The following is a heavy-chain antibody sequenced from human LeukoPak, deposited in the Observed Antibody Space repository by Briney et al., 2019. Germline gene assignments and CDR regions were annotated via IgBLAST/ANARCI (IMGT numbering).Heavy chain of an antibody. CDR2: IKQDGSEK. J-gene: IGHJ4*02. V-gene: IGHV3-7*03. CDR3: ARWGTISLDGFDY. D-gene: IGHD3-16*01. CDR1: GFTFSSYW. Sequence: GGSLRLSCAASGFTFSSYWMSWVRQAPGKGLEWVANIKQDGSEKYYVDSVKGRFTISRDNAKNSLYLQMNSLRAEDTAVYYCARWGTISLDGFDYWGQGTLVTVSP.